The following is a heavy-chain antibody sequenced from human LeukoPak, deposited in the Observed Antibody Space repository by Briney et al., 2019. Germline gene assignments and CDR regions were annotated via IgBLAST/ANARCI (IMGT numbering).Heavy chain of an antibody. D-gene: IGHD4-11*01. J-gene: IGHJ4*02. Sequence: GGSLRLSCAASGFIFSTYWMNWVRQAPGKGLEWVAVISYDGSNKYYADSVKGRFTISRDNSKNTLYLQMNSLRAEDTAVYYCARSCSNMFDYWGQGTLVTVSS. CDR2: ISYDGSNK. CDR1: GFIFSTYW. CDR3: ARSCSNMFDY. V-gene: IGHV3-30*03.